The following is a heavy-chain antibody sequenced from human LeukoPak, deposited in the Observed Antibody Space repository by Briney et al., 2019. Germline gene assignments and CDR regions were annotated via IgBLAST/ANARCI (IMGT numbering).Heavy chain of an antibody. J-gene: IGHJ5*02. V-gene: IGHV3-23*01. Sequence: GGSLRLSCAASGFTFSSYAMSWVRQAPGKGLEGVSAISGSRGSTYYADSVKGRFTISRDNSKNTLYREMNSLRAEDTAVYYCAKELPGITGTGLDPWGQGTLVTVSS. CDR1: GFTFSSYA. CDR2: ISGSRGST. D-gene: IGHD1/OR15-1a*01. CDR3: AKELPGITGTGLDP.